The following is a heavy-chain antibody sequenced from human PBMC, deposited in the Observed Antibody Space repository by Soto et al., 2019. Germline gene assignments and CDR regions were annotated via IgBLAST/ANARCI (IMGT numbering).Heavy chain of an antibody. Sequence: PGGSLRLSCAASGFTFGDYAMHWVRQAPWKGLEWVSGISWNSGSIGYADSVKGRFTISRDNAKNSLYLQMNSLRAEDTALYYCARVKGYYYYGMDVWGQGTTVTVSS. D-gene: IGHD3-22*01. V-gene: IGHV3-9*01. CDR1: GFTFGDYA. CDR2: ISWNSGSI. J-gene: IGHJ6*01. CDR3: ARVKGYYYYGMDV.